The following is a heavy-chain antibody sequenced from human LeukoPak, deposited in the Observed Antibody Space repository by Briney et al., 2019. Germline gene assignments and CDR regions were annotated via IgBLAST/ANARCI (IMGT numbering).Heavy chain of an antibody. CDR1: GGTFSSYA. CDR3: ARSSVVTATRPSYYFDY. J-gene: IGHJ4*02. V-gene: IGHV1-69*06. Sequence: SVKVSCKASGGTFSSYAISWVRQAPGQGLEWMGGIIPIFGTANYAQKFQGRVTITADKSTSTAYMELSSLRSEDTAVYYCARSSVVTATRPSYYFDYWGQGTLVTVSS. D-gene: IGHD2-21*02. CDR2: IIPIFGTA.